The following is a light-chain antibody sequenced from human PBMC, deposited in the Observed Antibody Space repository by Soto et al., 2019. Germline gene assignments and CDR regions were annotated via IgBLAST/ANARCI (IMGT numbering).Light chain of an antibody. Sequence: QSALTQPRSVSGSPGQSVTISCSGTSSDVGSYNSVPWYQQYPDKAPKLMIYDVSKRPSGVPDRFSGSKSGNTASLTISGLQAEDEADYYCCSSAGSYAVVFGGGTKLTVL. CDR2: DVS. V-gene: IGLV2-11*01. CDR1: SSDVGSYNS. J-gene: IGLJ2*01. CDR3: CSSAGSYAVV.